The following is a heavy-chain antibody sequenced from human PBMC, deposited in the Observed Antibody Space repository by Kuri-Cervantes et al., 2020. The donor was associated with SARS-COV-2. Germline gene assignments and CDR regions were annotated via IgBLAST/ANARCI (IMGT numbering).Heavy chain of an antibody. CDR1: GDSISNYY. CDR3: ARGGLELQPGYFRH. Sequence: SETLSLTCTVSGDSISNYYWSWIRQPPGKGLEWIGYIYYSGSANYNPSLKSRVTISVDTAKNHFSLKLNSVTAADTAVYYCARGGLELQPGYFRHWGQGTLVTVSS. D-gene: IGHD1-7*01. V-gene: IGHV4-59*01. J-gene: IGHJ1*01. CDR2: IYYSGSA.